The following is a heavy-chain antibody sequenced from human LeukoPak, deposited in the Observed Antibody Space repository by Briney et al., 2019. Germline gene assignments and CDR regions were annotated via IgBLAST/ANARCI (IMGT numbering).Heavy chain of an antibody. CDR2: IYHSGST. D-gene: IGHD5-18*01. J-gene: IGHJ3*02. CDR1: GYSISSGYY. V-gene: IGHV4-38-2*02. CDR3: ARGGYSYGYAYAFDI. Sequence: SETLSLTCTVSGYSISSGYYWGWIRQPPGKGLEWIGSIYHSGSTYYNPSLKSRVTISVDTSKNQFSLKLSSVTAADTAVYYCARGGYSYGYAYAFDIWGQGTMVTVSS.